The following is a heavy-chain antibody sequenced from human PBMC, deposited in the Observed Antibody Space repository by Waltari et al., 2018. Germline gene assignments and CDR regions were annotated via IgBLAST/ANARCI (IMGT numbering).Heavy chain of an antibody. Sequence: VQLLESGGAVVQPGRSLRLSCAASGFTFSSHGMDWVRQAPGKGLGWVAVIWYDGSTKYYSDSVKGRISISRDNDKNMLYLEMKSLGVEDTAVYYCVKEGDFWSSPKYYFDSWGPGTPVTVSS. CDR1: GFTFSSHG. J-gene: IGHJ4*02. V-gene: IGHV3-33*06. CDR2: IWYDGSTK. D-gene: IGHD3-3*01. CDR3: VKEGDFWSSPKYYFDS.